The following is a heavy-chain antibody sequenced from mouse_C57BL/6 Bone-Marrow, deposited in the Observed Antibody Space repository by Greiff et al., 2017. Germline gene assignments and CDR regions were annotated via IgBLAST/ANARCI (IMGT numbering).Heavy chain of an antibody. CDR3: ARFYYGSSYGFAY. J-gene: IGHJ3*01. Sequence: VQLQQPGAELVTPGASVKMSCKASGYTFTSYWITWVKQRPGQGLEWIGDISPGSGSTNYNEKFKSKATLTVDTSSSTAYMQLSSLTSEDSSVYYCARFYYGSSYGFAYWGQGTLVTVSA. CDR2: ISPGSGST. CDR1: GYTFTSYW. V-gene: IGHV1-55*01. D-gene: IGHD1-1*01.